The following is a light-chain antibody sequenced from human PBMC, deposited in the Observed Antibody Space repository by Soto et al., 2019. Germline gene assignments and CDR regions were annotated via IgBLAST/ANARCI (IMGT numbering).Light chain of an antibody. CDR3: SSYAGSHTYEV. V-gene: IGLV2-11*01. CDR1: NSDVGAYNF. Sequence: QSALTQPRSVSGSPGQSVTISCTGTNSDVGAYNFVSWYQQNPGKAPKLILYDVIKRPSGVPDRFSGSKSGNTASLTISGLQTDDEADYHCSSYAGSHTYEVFGGGTKLTVL. CDR2: DVI. J-gene: IGLJ3*02.